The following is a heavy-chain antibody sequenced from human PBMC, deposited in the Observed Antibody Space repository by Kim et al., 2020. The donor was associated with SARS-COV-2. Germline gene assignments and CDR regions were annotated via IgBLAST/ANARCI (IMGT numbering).Heavy chain of an antibody. CDR2: IWYDGSNK. V-gene: IGHV3-33*01. CDR1: GFTFSSYG. J-gene: IGHJ4*02. Sequence: GGSLRLSCAASGFTFSSYGMHWVRQAPGKGLEWVAVIWYDGSNKYYADSVKCRFTISRDNSKNTLYLQMNSLRAEDTAVYYCAREIQRYPNYFDYWGQGTLVTVSS. CDR3: AREIQRYPNYFDY. D-gene: IGHD1-20*01.